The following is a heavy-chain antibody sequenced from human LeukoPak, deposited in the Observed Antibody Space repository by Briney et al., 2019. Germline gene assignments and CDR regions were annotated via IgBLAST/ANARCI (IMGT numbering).Heavy chain of an antibody. CDR1: GFTFSSYG. Sequence: GGSLRLSCAASGFTFSSYGMSWVRQAPGKGLEWVSAIGGSGGSTYYADSVKGRFTISRDNSKNTLYLQMNSLRAEDTAIYYCANLNPVVGAPWGQGTLVTVSS. CDR3: ANLNPVVGAP. V-gene: IGHV3-23*01. CDR2: IGGSGGST. J-gene: IGHJ5*02. D-gene: IGHD1-26*01.